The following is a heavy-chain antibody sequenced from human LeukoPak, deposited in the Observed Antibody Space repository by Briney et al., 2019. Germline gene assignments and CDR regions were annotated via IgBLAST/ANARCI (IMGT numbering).Heavy chain of an antibody. D-gene: IGHD3-22*01. V-gene: IGHV1-2*02. Sequence: ASVKVSCKASGYTFTGYYMHWVRQAPGRGLEWMGWINPNSGGTNYAQKFQGRVTMTRDTSISTAYMELSRLRSDDTAVYYCARDLLYDSSGYYDYWGQGTLVTVSS. J-gene: IGHJ4*02. CDR1: GYTFTGYY. CDR2: INPNSGGT. CDR3: ARDLLYDSSGYYDY.